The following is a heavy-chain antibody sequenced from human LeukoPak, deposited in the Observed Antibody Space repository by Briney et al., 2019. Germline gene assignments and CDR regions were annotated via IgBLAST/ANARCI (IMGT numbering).Heavy chain of an antibody. Sequence: PSETLSLTCTVSGGSISSYYWSWIRQPPGKGLEWIGYIYYSGSTNYNPSLKSRVTMSVDTSKNQFSLKLSSVTAADTAVYYCARFTISSTPDGWFDPWGQGTLVTVSS. V-gene: IGHV4-59*08. CDR3: ARFTISSTPDGWFDP. CDR1: GGSISSYY. D-gene: IGHD6-13*01. J-gene: IGHJ5*02. CDR2: IYYSGST.